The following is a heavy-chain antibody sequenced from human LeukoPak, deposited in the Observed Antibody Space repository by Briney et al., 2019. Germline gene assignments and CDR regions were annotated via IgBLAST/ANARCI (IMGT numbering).Heavy chain of an antibody. V-gene: IGHV4-4*07. J-gene: IGHJ4*02. CDR3: ARAEGSGSGAYTLNY. Sequence: PSQTLSLTCTVSGGSTINYFRSWIRQPAGQGLEWIGHIYTSGTTHYNPSLNNRVTISLDTSKSQFSLHLNSVTAADTAVYYCARAEGSGSGAYTLNYWGQGILVTVSS. CDR1: GGSTINYF. D-gene: IGHD3-10*01. CDR2: IYTSGTT.